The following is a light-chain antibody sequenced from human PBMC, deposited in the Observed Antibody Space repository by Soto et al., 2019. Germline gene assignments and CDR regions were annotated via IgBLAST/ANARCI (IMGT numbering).Light chain of an antibody. V-gene: IGLV2-14*01. CDR2: EVS. CDR3: SSYTSSITVV. Sequence: QSALTQPASVSGSPGQSITISCTGTSSDVGGYNYVSWYQQHPGKAPKLMIYEVSNRPSGVSNRFSGSKSDNTASLTISGLQAEAEADYYCSSYTSSITVVFGGGTKLTVL. CDR1: SSDVGGYNY. J-gene: IGLJ2*01.